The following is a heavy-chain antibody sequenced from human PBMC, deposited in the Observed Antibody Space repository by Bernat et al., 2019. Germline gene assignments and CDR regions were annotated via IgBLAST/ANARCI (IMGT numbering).Heavy chain of an antibody. V-gene: IGHV1-69*06. CDR1: GGTFSSYA. CDR3: AGNPYYYGSGSYFEGHAFDI. J-gene: IGHJ3*02. D-gene: IGHD3-10*01. Sequence: QVQLVQSGAEVTKPGSSVKVSCKASGGTFSSYAISWVRQAPGQGLEWMGGIIPIFGTANYAQMFQGRVTITADKSTSTAYMELSSLRSEDTAVYYCAGNPYYYGSGSYFEGHAFDIWGQGTMVTVSS. CDR2: IIPIFGTA.